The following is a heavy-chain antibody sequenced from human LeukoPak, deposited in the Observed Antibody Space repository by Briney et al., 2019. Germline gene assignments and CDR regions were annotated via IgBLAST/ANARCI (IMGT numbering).Heavy chain of an antibody. Sequence: GGSLRLSCAASGFTFSSYAMHWVRQAPGKGLEWVAVISYDGSNKYYADSVKGRFTISRDNSKNTLYLQMNSLRAEDTAVYYCARGPDYYDSSGSIDYWGQGTLVTVSS. CDR2: ISYDGSNK. CDR3: ARGPDYYDSSGSIDY. J-gene: IGHJ4*02. CDR1: GFTFSSYA. V-gene: IGHV3-30-3*01. D-gene: IGHD3-22*01.